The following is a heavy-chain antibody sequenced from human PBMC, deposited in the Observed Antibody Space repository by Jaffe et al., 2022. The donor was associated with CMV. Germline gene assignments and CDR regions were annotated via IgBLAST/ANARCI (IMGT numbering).Heavy chain of an antibody. V-gene: IGHV3-33*01. D-gene: IGHD6-19*01. CDR3: ARDLVGSELAVAGGFPDY. CDR2: IWYDGSNK. CDR1: GFTFSSYG. Sequence: QVQLVESGGGVVQPGRSLRLSCAASGFTFSSYGMHWVRQAPGKGLEWVAVIWYDGSNKYYADSVKGRFTISRDNSKNTLYLQMNSLRAEDTAVYYCARDLVGSELAVAGGFPDYWGQGTLVTVSS. J-gene: IGHJ4*02.